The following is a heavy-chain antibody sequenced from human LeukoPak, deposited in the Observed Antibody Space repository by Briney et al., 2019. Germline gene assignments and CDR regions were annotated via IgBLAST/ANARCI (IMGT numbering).Heavy chain of an antibody. D-gene: IGHD3-22*01. CDR3: ARAPRDSSSSNYMRRFDY. Sequence: SETLSLTCAVSGYSIISDNYWVWIRQPPGQGLEWTGGIYHSGSTYYNPSPKSRVTMSVDTSKNQFSLKLSSVTAADTAVYYCARAPRDSSSSNYMRRFDYWGQGTLVTVSS. J-gene: IGHJ4*02. V-gene: IGHV4-38-2*01. CDR1: GYSIISDNY. CDR2: IYHSGST.